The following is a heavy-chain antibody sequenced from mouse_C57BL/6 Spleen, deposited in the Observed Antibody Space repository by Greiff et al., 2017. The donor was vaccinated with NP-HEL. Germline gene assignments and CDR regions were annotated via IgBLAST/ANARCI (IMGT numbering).Heavy chain of an antibody. J-gene: IGHJ3*01. Sequence: QVQLQQPGAELVKPGASVKLSCKASGYTFTSYWMHWVKQRPGQGLAWIGMFHPTTGSTNYNEKFKSKATLTVDKSSSTAYMQLSSLTSEDSAVYYCARDYGNYAAYWGQGTLVTVSA. D-gene: IGHD2-1*01. CDR2: FHPTTGST. CDR3: ARDYGNYAAY. V-gene: IGHV1-64*01. CDR1: GYTFTSYW.